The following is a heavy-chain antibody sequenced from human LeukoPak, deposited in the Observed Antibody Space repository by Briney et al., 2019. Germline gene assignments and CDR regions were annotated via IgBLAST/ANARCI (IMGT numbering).Heavy chain of an antibody. CDR3: AKDRSITMIVVGWFDP. J-gene: IGHJ5*02. CDR2: ISGSGGST. D-gene: IGHD3-22*01. Sequence: GGSLRLSCAASGFTFSSYAMSWVRQAPGKGLEWVSAISGSGGSTYYADSVKGRFTISRDNSKNTLYPQMNSLRAEDTAVYYCAKDRSITMIVVGWFDPWGQGTLVTVSS. CDR1: GFTFSSYA. V-gene: IGHV3-23*01.